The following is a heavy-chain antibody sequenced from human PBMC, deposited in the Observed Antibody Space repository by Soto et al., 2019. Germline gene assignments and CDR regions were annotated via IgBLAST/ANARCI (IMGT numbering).Heavy chain of an antibody. Sequence: QLQLQESGSGLVRPSQTLSLTCAVSGGSISSGGYSRNWIRQPPGKGLEWIGYIYHSGSTLYNPTLKSRVTISVDKSKNQFALKLCSVTAADTAVYYCARDQLEGNWFDPWGQGTLVTVSS. D-gene: IGHD1-1*01. CDR1: GGSISSGGYS. CDR3: ARDQLEGNWFDP. J-gene: IGHJ5*02. CDR2: IYHSGST. V-gene: IGHV4-30-2*01.